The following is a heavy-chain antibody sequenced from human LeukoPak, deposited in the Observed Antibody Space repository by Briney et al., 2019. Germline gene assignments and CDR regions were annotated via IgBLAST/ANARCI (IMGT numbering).Heavy chain of an antibody. CDR1: GGSLSSGGHF. CDR3: TRDGPRSSGYPDT. J-gene: IGHJ5*02. V-gene: IGHV4-31*03. CDR2: IYYSGST. Sequence: SETLSLTCTVSGGSLSSGGHFWSWIRQHPGKGLEWIGYIYYSGSTYYNPSLKSRVTISVDTSKNQFSLRLNSVTAADTAVYYCTRDGPRSSGYPDTWGQGTLVTVSS. D-gene: IGHD3-22*01.